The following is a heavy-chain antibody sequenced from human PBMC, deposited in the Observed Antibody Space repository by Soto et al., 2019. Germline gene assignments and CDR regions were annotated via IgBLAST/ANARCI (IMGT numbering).Heavy chain of an antibody. CDR2: ISAFNGNT. Sequence: QVQLVQSGAEVKKPGASVKVSCKASGYTFTSYGISWIRQAPGQGLEWMGWISAFNGNTNYAQKLQGRATMTTDSSRSTAYMELRSLRPDDTAVYYCARGKGGLEYWGQGTLVTVSS. CDR3: ARGKGGLEY. D-gene: IGHD2-15*01. J-gene: IGHJ4*02. CDR1: GYTFTSYG. V-gene: IGHV1-18*01.